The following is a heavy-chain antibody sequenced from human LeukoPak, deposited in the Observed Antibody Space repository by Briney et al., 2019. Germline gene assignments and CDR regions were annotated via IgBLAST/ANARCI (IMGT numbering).Heavy chain of an antibody. CDR2: IYYSGST. CDR1: GGSISSSSYY. J-gene: IGHJ4*02. CDR3: ASPINGRLRYFDWLN. Sequence: SETLSLTCTVSGGSISSSSYYWGWIRQPPGKGLEWIGSIYYSGSTYYNPSLKSRVTISVDTSKNQFSLKLSSVTAADTAVYYCASPINGRLRYFDWLNWGQGTLVTVSS. D-gene: IGHD3-9*01. V-gene: IGHV4-39*07.